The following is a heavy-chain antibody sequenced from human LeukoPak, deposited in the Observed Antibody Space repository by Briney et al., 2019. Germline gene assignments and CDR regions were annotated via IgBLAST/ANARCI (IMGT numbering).Heavy chain of an antibody. CDR3: ARDIAARGFDY. V-gene: IGHV4-39*07. D-gene: IGHD6-6*01. J-gene: IGHJ4*02. CDR2: IYYSGST. Sequence: SETLSLTCTVSGDSISNDDYYWGWIRQPPGKGLEWIATIYYSGSTYYNPSLKSRVTISVDTSKNQFSLKLSSVTAADTAVYYCARDIAARGFDYWGQGTLVAVSS. CDR1: GDSISNDDYY.